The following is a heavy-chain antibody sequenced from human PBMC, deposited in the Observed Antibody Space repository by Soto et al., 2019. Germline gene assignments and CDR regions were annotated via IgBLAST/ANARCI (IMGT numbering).Heavy chain of an antibody. J-gene: IGHJ4*02. Sequence: GGPLRLSCAASVFIFSDHYMDGVRQSPGKGLEWVGRTRNKANGHTTEYAASVKGKFTISRDDSKNSLYLQMNSLKIEDPAVYYSSRATTVADCWGQGTLVTVS. CDR1: VFIFSDHY. CDR3: SRATTVADC. CDR2: TRNKANGHTT. D-gene: IGHD4-17*01. V-gene: IGHV3-72*01.